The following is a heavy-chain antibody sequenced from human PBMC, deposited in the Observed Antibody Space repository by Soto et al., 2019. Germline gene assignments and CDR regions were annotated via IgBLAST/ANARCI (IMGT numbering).Heavy chain of an antibody. CDR3: ARPEQGYFSGVSCDSLDYYYYYYMDV. Sequence: PGGSLRLSCAASGFTFSSYSMNWVRQAPGKGLEWVSYISSSSSTIYYADSVKGRFTISRDNAKNSLYLQMNSLRAEDTTVYYCARPEQGYFSGVSCDSLDYYYYYYMDVGGKGTRFTVS. J-gene: IGHJ6*03. CDR1: GFTFSSYS. D-gene: IGHD2-15*01. V-gene: IGHV3-48*01. CDR2: ISSSSSTI.